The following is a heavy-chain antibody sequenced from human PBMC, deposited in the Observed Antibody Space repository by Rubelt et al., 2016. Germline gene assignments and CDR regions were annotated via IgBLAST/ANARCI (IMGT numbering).Heavy chain of an antibody. CDR3: ARATTGIAY. D-gene: IGHD4-17*01. J-gene: IGHJ4*02. CDR1: A. CDR2: ISYDGSNK. Sequence: AMHWVRQAPGKGLEWVAVISYDGSNKYYADSVKGRFTISRDNAKNTLYLQMNSLRAEDTAVYYCARATTGIAYWGQGTLVTVSS. V-gene: IGHV3-30*04.